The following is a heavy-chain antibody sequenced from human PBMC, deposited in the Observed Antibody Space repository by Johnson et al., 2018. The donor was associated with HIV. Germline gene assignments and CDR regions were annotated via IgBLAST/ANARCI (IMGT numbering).Heavy chain of an antibody. J-gene: IGHJ3*02. D-gene: IGHD6-13*01. CDR3: AKDTTQVLDTSSSLGAFDI. CDR1: GFTFDDYA. V-gene: IGHV3-9*01. Sequence: VQLVEFGGGVVQPGRSLRLSCAASGFTFDDYAMHWVRQAPGKGLEWVSGISWNSGSIGYADSVKGRFTISRDNAKNSLYLQMNSLRAEDTALYYCAKDTTQVLDTSSSLGAFDIWGQGTMVTVSS. CDR2: ISWNSGSI.